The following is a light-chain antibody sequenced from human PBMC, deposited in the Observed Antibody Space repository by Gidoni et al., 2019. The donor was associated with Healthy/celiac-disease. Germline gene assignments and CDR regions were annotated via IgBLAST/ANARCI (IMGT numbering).Light chain of an antibody. V-gene: IGKV3-20*01. CDR3: QQYGSSPWT. CDR2: SAS. J-gene: IGKJ1*01. CDR1: QSVSSSY. Sequence: EIVLTQSPGTLSLSPGERATLSCRASQSVSSSYLAWYQQKPGQAPRVLIYSASSRATGLPDRFSGSGSGTDFTLTISRLEPEDFAVYYCQQYGSSPWTFGQGTKVEIK.